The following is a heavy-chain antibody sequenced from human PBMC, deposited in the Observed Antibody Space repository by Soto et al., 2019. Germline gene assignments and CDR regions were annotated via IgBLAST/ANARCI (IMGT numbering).Heavy chain of an antibody. D-gene: IGHD2-2*01. CDR3: ARIKYQLLAGDYYYYMDV. CDR1: GGSISSYY. Sequence: PSETLSLTCTVSGGSISSYYWSWIRQPPGKGLEWIGYIYYSGSTNYNPSLKSRVTISVDTSKNQFSLKLSSVTAADTAVYYCARIKYQLLAGDYYYYMDVCGKGTTVTVSS. CDR2: IYYSGST. V-gene: IGHV4-59*01. J-gene: IGHJ6*03.